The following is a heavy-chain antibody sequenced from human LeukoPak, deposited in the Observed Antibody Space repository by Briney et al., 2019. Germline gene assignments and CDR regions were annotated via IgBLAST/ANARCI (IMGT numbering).Heavy chain of an antibody. CDR1: GGSFSGYY. CDR2: INHSGST. D-gene: IGHD6-19*01. V-gene: IGHV4-34*01. CDR3: ARVSSSGWTATGWFDP. J-gene: IGHJ5*02. Sequence: PSETLSLTCAVYGGSFSGYYWSWIRQPPGKGLEWIGEINHSGSTNYNPSLKSRVTISVDTSKNQFSLKLSSVTAADTAVYYCARVSSSGWTATGWFDPWGQGTLVTVSS.